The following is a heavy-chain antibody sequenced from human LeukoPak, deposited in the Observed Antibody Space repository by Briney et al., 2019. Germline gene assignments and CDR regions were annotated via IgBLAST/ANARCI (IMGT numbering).Heavy chain of an antibody. CDR1: GFIFGTYG. CDR2: IWYDGSNK. V-gene: IGHV3-33*01. CDR3: ARAVGPFDY. D-gene: IGHD2-15*01. Sequence: HPGGSLRLSCATSGFIFGTYGMHWVRQAPGKGLEWVAVIWYDGSNKYYADSVKGRFTISRDNSKNTLYLQMNSLRTEDTAVYYCARAVGPFDYWGQGTLVTVSS. J-gene: IGHJ4*02.